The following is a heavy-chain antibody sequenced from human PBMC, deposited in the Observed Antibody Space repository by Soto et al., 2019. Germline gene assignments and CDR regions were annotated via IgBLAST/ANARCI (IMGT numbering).Heavy chain of an antibody. Sequence: LRFSCAASGFTFSSYSMNWVRQAPGKGLEWVSSISSSSSYIYYADSVKGRFTISRDNAKNSLYLQMNSLRAEDTAVYYCARGRITIFGVVTPIDYWGQGTLVTVSS. J-gene: IGHJ4*02. CDR2: ISSSSSYI. CDR1: GFTFSSYS. V-gene: IGHV3-21*01. CDR3: ARGRITIFGVVTPIDY. D-gene: IGHD3-3*01.